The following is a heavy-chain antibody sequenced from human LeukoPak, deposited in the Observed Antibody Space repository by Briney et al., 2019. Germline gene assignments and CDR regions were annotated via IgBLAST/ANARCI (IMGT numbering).Heavy chain of an antibody. D-gene: IGHD2-15*01. V-gene: IGHV3-23*01. CDR2: ISGSGGST. CDR3: AKEVVVVVAATWIDY. J-gene: IGHJ4*02. CDR1: GFTFSSYA. Sequence: PGGSLRLSCAASGFTFSSYAMSWVRQAPGKGLEWVSAISGSGGSTYYADSVKGRFTISRDNSKNTLYLQMNSLRAEDTAVYYCAKEVVVVVAATWIDYWGQGTLVTVPS.